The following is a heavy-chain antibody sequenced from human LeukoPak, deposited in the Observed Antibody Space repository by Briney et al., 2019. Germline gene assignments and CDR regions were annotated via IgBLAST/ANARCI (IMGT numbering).Heavy chain of an antibody. J-gene: IGHJ4*02. V-gene: IGHV3-23*01. Sequence: PGGSLRLSCAASGFTFNNYLMSWVRQAPGKGLEWVSVLFTGGGRTLYADSVKGRLTISGDTSRNTLYLQMNGLRAEDTAVYYCAKECDYSPGHKFDLWGQGTLVTVSS. D-gene: IGHD3-10*01. CDR1: GFTFNNYL. CDR3: AKECDYSPGHKFDL. CDR2: LFTGGGRT.